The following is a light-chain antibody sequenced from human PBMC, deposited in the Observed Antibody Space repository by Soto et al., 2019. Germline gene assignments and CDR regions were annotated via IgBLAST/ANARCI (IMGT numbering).Light chain of an antibody. CDR1: QSFNSIY. CDR3: QQYNNWPFS. Sequence: EIVLTQSPGTLSLSPGERAALSCRASQSFNSIYLAWYQQKPGQAPRLLIYGASSRATGIPDRFSGTGSETDFTLTISGLQSDDSAVYFCQQYNNWPFSFGQGTRLEIK. V-gene: IGKV3-20*01. CDR2: GAS. J-gene: IGKJ5*01.